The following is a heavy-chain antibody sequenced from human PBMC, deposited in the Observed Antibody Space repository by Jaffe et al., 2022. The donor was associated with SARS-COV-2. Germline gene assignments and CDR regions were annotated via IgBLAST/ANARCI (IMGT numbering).Heavy chain of an antibody. CDR3: ARPASRDGWDWGY. D-gene: IGHD6-19*01. CDR2: IYSGGST. J-gene: IGHJ4*02. V-gene: IGHV3-53*01. Sequence: EVQLVESGGGLIQPGGSLRLSCAASGFTVSSNYMSWVRQAPGKGLEWVSVIYSGGSTYYADSVKGRFTISRDNSKNTLYLQMNSLRAEDTAVYYCARPASRDGWDWGYWGQGTLVTVSS. CDR1: GFTVSSNY.